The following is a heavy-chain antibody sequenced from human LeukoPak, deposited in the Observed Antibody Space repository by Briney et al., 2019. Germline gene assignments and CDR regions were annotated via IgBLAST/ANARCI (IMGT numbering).Heavy chain of an antibody. CDR2: IIAILGIA. CDR3: ARGFPYGSGIGAI. Sequence: ASVTVSCKASGYTFTGNFIHWVRQAPGQGLEWMGRIIAILGIANYAQKFQGRVTITADISTSTAYMELRSLRSEDMAVYYCARGFPYGSGIGAIWGQGTMVTVSS. V-gene: IGHV1-69*10. CDR1: GYTFTGNF. J-gene: IGHJ3*02. D-gene: IGHD3-10*01.